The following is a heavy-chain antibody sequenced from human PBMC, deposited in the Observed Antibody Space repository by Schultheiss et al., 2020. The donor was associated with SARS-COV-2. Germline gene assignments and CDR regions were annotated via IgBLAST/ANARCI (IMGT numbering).Heavy chain of an antibody. CDR3: ARAHYYDSSGYYYNDYYYYMDV. Sequence: GSLRLSCTVSGGSISSYYWSWIRQPPGKGLEWIGYIYYSGSTNYNPSLKSRVTISVDTSKNQFSLKLSSVTAADTAVYYCARAHYYDSSGYYYNDYYYYMDVWGKGTTVTVSS. D-gene: IGHD3-22*01. J-gene: IGHJ6*03. CDR1: GGSISSYY. V-gene: IGHV4-59*01. CDR2: IYYSGST.